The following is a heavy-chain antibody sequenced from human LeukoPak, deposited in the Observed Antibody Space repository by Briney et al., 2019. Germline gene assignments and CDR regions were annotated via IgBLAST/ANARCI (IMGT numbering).Heavy chain of an antibody. J-gene: IGHJ4*02. D-gene: IGHD5-18*01. Sequence: ASVKVSCKASGYTFTSYGISWVRQAPGQGLEWMGWISAYNGNTNYAQKLQGRVTMTTDTSTSTAYMELRSLRSDDTAVYYCARDFRGYSYGYFDYWGQGTLVTVSS. CDR1: GYTFTSYG. V-gene: IGHV1-18*01. CDR2: ISAYNGNT. CDR3: ARDFRGYSYGYFDY.